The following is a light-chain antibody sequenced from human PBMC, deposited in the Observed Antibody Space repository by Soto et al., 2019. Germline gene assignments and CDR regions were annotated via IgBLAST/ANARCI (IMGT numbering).Light chain of an antibody. Sequence: QAVVTQEPSLTVSPGGTVTLTCASSTGAVTSDSYPSWFQQKPGQAPRALSYTISNKHSWTPARSSGSLLGGKAALPLSDVQPGDEPTHFCLLYCDGANVFRPGTKLTVL. V-gene: IGLV7-43*01. CDR3: LLYCDGANV. J-gene: IGLJ1*01. CDR1: TGAVTSDSY. CDR2: TIS.